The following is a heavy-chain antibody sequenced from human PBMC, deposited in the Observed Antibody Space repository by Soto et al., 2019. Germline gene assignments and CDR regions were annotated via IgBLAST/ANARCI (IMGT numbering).Heavy chain of an antibody. V-gene: IGHV1-2*02. Sequence: QVQLVQSGAEVKKPGASVKVSCKASGYTFTGYYMHWVRQAPGQGLEWMGWINPNSGGTNYAQKFQGRVTMTRDTSLSPAYMELSRQRSDDTAVYYCARVEQLDGGYYYGMDVWGQGTTVTVSS. J-gene: IGHJ6*02. CDR2: INPNSGGT. CDR3: ARVEQLDGGYYYGMDV. CDR1: GYTFTGYY. D-gene: IGHD6-6*01.